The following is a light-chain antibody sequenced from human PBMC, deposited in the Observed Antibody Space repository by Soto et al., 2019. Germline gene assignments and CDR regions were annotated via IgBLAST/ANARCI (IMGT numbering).Light chain of an antibody. V-gene: IGLV2-14*03. Sequence: QSALTQPASVSGSPGQSITISCTGTSSDVGGYNYVSWYQQHPGKAPKPMIYDVSNRPSGVSNRFSGSKSGNTASLTISGLQAEDEADYCCSSYTSSSTLVFGTGTKVTVL. CDR2: DVS. CDR1: SSDVGGYNY. CDR3: SSYTSSSTLV. J-gene: IGLJ1*01.